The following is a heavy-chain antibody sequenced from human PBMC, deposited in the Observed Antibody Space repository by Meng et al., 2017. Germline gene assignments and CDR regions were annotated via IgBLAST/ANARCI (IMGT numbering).Heavy chain of an antibody. CDR3: ARLQRIYYFDY. D-gene: IGHD2-15*01. Sequence: VQLVQSGAEVKKPGASLKVSCKPSGYNFPDYYIHWVRQAPGQGLEWMGIINPSGGSTSYAQKFQGRVTMTRDTSTSTVYMELSSLRSEDTAVYYCARLQRIYYFDYWGQGTLVTVSS. V-gene: IGHV1-46*01. CDR2: INPSGGST. CDR1: GYNFPDYY. J-gene: IGHJ4*02.